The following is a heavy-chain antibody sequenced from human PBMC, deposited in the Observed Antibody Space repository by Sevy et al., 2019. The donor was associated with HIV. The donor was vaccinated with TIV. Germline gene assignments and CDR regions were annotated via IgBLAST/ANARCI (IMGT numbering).Heavy chain of an antibody. CDR3: AKRKTYYYDSSGAPDAFDI. D-gene: IGHD3-22*01. CDR2: ISWNSGSI. CDR1: GFTFDDYA. V-gene: IGHV3-9*01. J-gene: IGHJ3*02. Sequence: GGSLRLSCAASGFTFDDYAMHWVRQAPGKGLEWVSGISWNSGSIGYADSVKGRFTISRDNAKNSLYLQMNSLRAEDTALYYCAKRKTYYYDSSGAPDAFDIWGQGTMVTVSS.